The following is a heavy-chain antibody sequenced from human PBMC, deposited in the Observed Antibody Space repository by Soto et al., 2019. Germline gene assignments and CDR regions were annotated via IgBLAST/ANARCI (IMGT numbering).Heavy chain of an antibody. V-gene: IGHV1-24*01. CDR1: GYTLTELS. J-gene: IGHJ4*02. CDR3: ATSPKYYYDSSGYLPIDY. CDR2: FDPEDGET. Sequence: ASVQVSCKVSGYTLTELSMHWVRQAPGKGLEWMGGFDPEDGETIYAQKFQGRVTMTEDTSTDTAYMELSSLRSEDTAVYYCATSPKYYYDSSGYLPIDYWGRGTLVTVSS. D-gene: IGHD3-22*01.